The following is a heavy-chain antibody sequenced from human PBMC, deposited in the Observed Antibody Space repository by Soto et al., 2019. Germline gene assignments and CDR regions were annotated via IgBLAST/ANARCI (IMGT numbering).Heavy chain of an antibody. CDR3: ARDRCGVTHCYGHFDF. CDR1: GFTFSSYG. CDR2: IWFDGSKK. Sequence: QVQLVESGGGVVQPGRSLRLSCAASGFTFSSYGMHWVRQAPGKGLEWVAVIWFDGSKKYYADSVKGRFTVSRDNSKNTMYLQMNSLRAEDTAVYYCARDRCGVTHCYGHFDFWGQGSLVTVSS. V-gene: IGHV3-33*01. D-gene: IGHD2-2*01. J-gene: IGHJ4*02.